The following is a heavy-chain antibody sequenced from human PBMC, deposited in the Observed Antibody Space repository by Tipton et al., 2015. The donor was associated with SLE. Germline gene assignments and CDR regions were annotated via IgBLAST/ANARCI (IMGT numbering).Heavy chain of an antibody. J-gene: IGHJ4*02. CDR3: ARELGSSGYRYFDY. Sequence: TLSFTCTVSGGSISSYYWSWIRQPPGKGLEWIGYIYYSGSTYYNPSLKSRVTISVDTSKNQFSLKLRSVTAADTAVYYCARELGSSGYRYFDYWGQGTLVTVSS. V-gene: IGHV4-59*12. D-gene: IGHD3-22*01. CDR2: IYYSGST. CDR1: GGSISSYY.